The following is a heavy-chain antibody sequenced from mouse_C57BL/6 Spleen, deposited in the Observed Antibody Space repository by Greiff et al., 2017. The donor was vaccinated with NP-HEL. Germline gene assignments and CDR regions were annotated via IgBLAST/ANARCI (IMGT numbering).Heavy chain of an antibody. V-gene: IGHV14-2*01. CDR1: GFNIKDYY. CDR3: GSHYYGRSRGFAY. D-gene: IGHD1-1*01. Sequence: DVKLQESGAELVKPGASVKLSCTASGFNIKDYYMHWVKQRTEQGLEWIGRIDPEDGETKYAPKFQGKATITADTSSNTAYLQLRSLTSEDTAVYYCGSHYYGRSRGFAYWGQGTLVTVSA. CDR2: IDPEDGET. J-gene: IGHJ3*01.